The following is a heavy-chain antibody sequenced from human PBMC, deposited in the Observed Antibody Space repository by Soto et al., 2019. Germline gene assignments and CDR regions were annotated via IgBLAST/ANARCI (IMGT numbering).Heavy chain of an antibody. D-gene: IGHD3-9*01. CDR2: INSDGSST. CDR1: GFTFSNYA. J-gene: IGHJ4*02. Sequence: PGGSLRLSCAASGFTFSNYAMTWVRQGPGKGLVWVSRINSDGSSTSYADSVKGRFTISRDNAKNTLYLQMNSLRAEDTAVYYCARDRVYFDWLLYPRGFDYWGQGTLVTVSS. CDR3: ARDRVYFDWLLYPRGFDY. V-gene: IGHV3-74*01.